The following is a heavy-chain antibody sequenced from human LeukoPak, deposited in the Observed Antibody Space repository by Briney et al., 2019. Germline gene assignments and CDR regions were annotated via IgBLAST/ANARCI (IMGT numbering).Heavy chain of an antibody. J-gene: IGHJ3*01. Sequence: GGSLRLSCAASGFTFWDFFITYIRQAPGKGLEWLSYISGSGDTIFYADSVRGRFTISRDDAKNSVHLQMNSLRLDDTAVYYCARIRSPRDAFDVWGQGTMVTVSS. CDR3: ARIRSPRDAFDV. CDR1: GFTFWDFF. CDR2: ISGSGDTI. V-gene: IGHV3-11*04. D-gene: IGHD3-16*01.